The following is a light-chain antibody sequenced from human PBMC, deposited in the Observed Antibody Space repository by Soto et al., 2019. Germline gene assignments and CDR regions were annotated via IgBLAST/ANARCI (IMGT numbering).Light chain of an antibody. CDR1: ERINTY. V-gene: IGKV1-12*01. CDR3: QQLNSYPRST. Sequence: DIQMTQSPSSVSASVGDRVTITCRASERINTYLAWYQQQPGKAPKLLIYAASSLQSGVPSRFSGSGSGTEFTLTISSLQPEDFATYYCQQLNSYPRSTFGGGTKVDIK. CDR2: AAS. J-gene: IGKJ4*01.